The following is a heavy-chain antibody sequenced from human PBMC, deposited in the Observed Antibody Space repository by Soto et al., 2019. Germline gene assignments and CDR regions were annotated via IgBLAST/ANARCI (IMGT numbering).Heavy chain of an antibody. CDR2: VSGSGGTT. CDR1: GLSLSGYA. Sequence: EVQLMESGGGLVQPGESLRLSCVVSGLSLSGYALCWVRQAPGKGLEWVSAVSGSGGTTYYADSVKGRFTISRDNSKNTLYLQMNGLRVEDTAKYFCAKDGRRVGPTLNWLDSWGQGTQVTVTS. V-gene: IGHV3-23*01. D-gene: IGHD1-26*01. CDR3: AKDGRRVGPTLNWLDS. J-gene: IGHJ5*01.